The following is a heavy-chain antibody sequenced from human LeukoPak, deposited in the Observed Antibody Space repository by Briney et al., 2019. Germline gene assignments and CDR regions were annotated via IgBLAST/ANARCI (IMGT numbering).Heavy chain of an antibody. D-gene: IGHD3-16*01. CDR3: ARGFGGIAYYYYMDV. CDR2: ISSSSSYI. CDR1: GFTFSSYS. Sequence: GGSLRLSCAASGFTFSSYSMNWVRQAPGKGLEWVSSISSSSSYIYYADSVKGRFTISRDNAENSLYLQMNSLRAEDTAVYYCARGFGGIAYYYYMDVWGKGTTVTVSS. V-gene: IGHV3-21*01. J-gene: IGHJ6*03.